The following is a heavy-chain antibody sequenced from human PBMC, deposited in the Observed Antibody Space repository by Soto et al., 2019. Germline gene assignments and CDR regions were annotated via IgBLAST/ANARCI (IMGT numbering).Heavy chain of an antibody. CDR2: TYYRSKWLH. D-gene: IGHD3-10*01. V-gene: IGHV6-1*01. CDR3: ARGNALAG. Sequence: QGQLQQSGPGLVKPSQTLSLTCAISGDSVSSDITSWNWIRQSPSRGLEWLGRTYYRSKWLHDYTACVKSRITINPDTSKNQFSRELNSMTPEDTAVYYCARGNALAGWGQGTGVTASS. CDR1: GDSVSSDITS. J-gene: IGHJ3*01.